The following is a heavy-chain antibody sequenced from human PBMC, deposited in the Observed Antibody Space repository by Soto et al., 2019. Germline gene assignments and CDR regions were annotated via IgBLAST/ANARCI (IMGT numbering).Heavy chain of an antibody. D-gene: IGHD3-10*01. CDR3: ARTRIHYGSGILWYFAL. J-gene: IGHJ2*01. V-gene: IGHV4-59*08. CDR1: GGSISSYY. Sequence: PSETLSLTCTVSGGSISSYYWSWIRQPPGKGLEWIGYIYYSGSTNYNPSLKSRVTISVDTSKNQFSLKLSSVTAADTAVYYCARTRIHYGSGILWYFALWGRGTLVTVSS. CDR2: IYYSGST.